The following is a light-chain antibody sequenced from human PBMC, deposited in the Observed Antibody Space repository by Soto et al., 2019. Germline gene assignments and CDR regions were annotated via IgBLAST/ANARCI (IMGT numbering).Light chain of an antibody. V-gene: IGKV1-27*01. CDR2: SAF. CDR1: QGISNY. Sequence: DIQMTQSPSSLSASVGDRVTITCRASQGISNYLAWYQQKPRKVLNLLIYSAFTLQSGVPFRFSGSGSGTDFTLTISSLQPEDVATYYCQKYNSAPLTFGGGTKVDIK. CDR3: QKYNSAPLT. J-gene: IGKJ4*01.